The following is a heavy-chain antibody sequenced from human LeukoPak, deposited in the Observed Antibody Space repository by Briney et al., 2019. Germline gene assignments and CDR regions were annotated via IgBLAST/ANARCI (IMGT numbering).Heavy chain of an antibody. CDR3: ARASPNSNYVFGY. Sequence: ASVKVSCKASGYTFTGYYMHWVRQAPGQGLEWMGWINPNSGDTNYAQKFQGRVTMTRDTSISTAYVELSRLRSDDTAVYYCARASPNSNYVFGYWGQGTLVTVSS. D-gene: IGHD4-11*01. J-gene: IGHJ4*02. V-gene: IGHV1-2*02. CDR2: INPNSGDT. CDR1: GYTFTGYY.